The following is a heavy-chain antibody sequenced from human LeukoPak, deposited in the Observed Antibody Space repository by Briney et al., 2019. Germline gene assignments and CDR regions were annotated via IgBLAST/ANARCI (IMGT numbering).Heavy chain of an antibody. CDR3: ARYPLMVYAPEPDY. J-gene: IGHJ4*02. D-gene: IGHD2-8*01. Sequence: SETLSLTCTVSGGSISSTDDYWGWIRQPPGKGPEWIGSIYYSGSTYYNPSLKSRVTISVDTSKNQFSLKLSSVTAADTAVYYCARYPLMVYAPEPDYWGQGTLVTVSS. CDR2: IYYSGST. V-gene: IGHV4-39*07. CDR1: GGSISSTDDY.